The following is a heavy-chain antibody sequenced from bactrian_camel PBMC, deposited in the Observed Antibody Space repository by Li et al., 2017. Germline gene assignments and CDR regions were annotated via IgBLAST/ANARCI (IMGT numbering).Heavy chain of an antibody. CDR1: PAISHRNC. D-gene: IGHD2*01. V-gene: IGHV3S54*01. CDR2: IYLTAGAT. Sequence: HVQLVESGGGSVQAGGSLRLSCSISPAISHRNCMAWFRQVPGNEREGVAAIYLTAGATHYIDSVKGRFTISEDSAENTLYLQLNSLKTEDTAMYYCTIPKPPYPSVEYYNRGQGTQVTVS. J-gene: IGHJ4*01. CDR3: TIPKPPYPSVEYYN.